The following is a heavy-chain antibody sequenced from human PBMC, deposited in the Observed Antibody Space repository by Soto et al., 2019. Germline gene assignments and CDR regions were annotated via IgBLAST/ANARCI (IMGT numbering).Heavy chain of an antibody. Sequence: GESLKISCKGSGYSLTSYWIGWVRQMPGKGLEWMGIIYPGDSDTRYSPSFQGQVTISADKSISTAYLQWSSLKASDTAMYYCARHSGYCSSTSCRHYYYYMDVWGKGTTVTVSS. CDR2: IYPGDSDT. J-gene: IGHJ6*03. CDR3: ARHSGYCSSTSCRHYYYYMDV. CDR1: GYSLTSYW. V-gene: IGHV5-51*01. D-gene: IGHD2-2*03.